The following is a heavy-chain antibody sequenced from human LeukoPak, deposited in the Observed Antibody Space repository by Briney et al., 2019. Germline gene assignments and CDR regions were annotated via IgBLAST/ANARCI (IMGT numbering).Heavy chain of an antibody. V-gene: IGHV3-11*01. CDR1: GFTFSDYY. D-gene: IGHD3-10*01. J-gene: IGHJ6*03. CDR3: AKVPVRGVTLWYYYDYMDV. Sequence: PGGSLRLSCAASGFTFSDYYMSWIRQAPGKGLEWVSYISSSGSTIYYADSVKGRFTISRDNAKNSLYLQMNSLRAEDTAVYYCAKVPVRGVTLWYYYDYMDVWGKGTTVTVSS. CDR2: ISSSGSTI.